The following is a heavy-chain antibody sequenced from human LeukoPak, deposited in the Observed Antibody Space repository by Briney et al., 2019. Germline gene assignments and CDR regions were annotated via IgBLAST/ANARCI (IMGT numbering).Heavy chain of an antibody. CDR1: GGTFSSYA. Sequence: SVKVSCKASGGTFSSYAISWVRQAPGQGLEWMGGIIPIFGTANYAQRFQGRVTITADESTSTAYMELSSLRSEDTAVYYCARGHDFWSGSGGLQYNWFDPWGQGTLVTVSS. V-gene: IGHV1-69*01. CDR3: ARGHDFWSGSGGLQYNWFDP. CDR2: IIPIFGTA. J-gene: IGHJ5*02. D-gene: IGHD3-3*01.